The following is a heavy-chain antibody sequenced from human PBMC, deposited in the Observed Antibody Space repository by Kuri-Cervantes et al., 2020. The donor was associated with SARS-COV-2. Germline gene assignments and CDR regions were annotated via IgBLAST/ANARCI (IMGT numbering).Heavy chain of an antibody. V-gene: IGHV3-23*01. D-gene: IGHD2-21*02. CDR1: VFTLCNSA. CDR2: IGGRGDSK. J-gene: IGHJ6*02. Sequence: GESLKISCVASVFTLCNSAMSWVRQAPGKGLEWVSSIGGRGDSKYYRESVKGRFTISRDNSKNTLYLQMNSLRAEDTAVYYCARDKVTAIPNNYYYYGMDVCGQGTTVTASS. CDR3: ARDKVTAIPNNYYYYGMDV.